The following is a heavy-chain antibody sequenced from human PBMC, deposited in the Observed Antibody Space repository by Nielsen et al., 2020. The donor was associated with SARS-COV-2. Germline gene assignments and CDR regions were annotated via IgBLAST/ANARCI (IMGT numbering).Heavy chain of an antibody. J-gene: IGHJ4*02. CDR2: IRTKAYGGTT. D-gene: IGHD3-3*01. Sequence: GGSLRLSFTASGFTFGDYAMSWFRQAPGKGLDWVGFIRTKAYGGTTEYAASVKGRFTISRDDSKSIAYLQMNSLKTEDTAVYYCTRDSFWSGYFPYWGQGTLVTVSS. V-gene: IGHV3-49*03. CDR3: TRDSFWSGYFPY. CDR1: GFTFGDYA.